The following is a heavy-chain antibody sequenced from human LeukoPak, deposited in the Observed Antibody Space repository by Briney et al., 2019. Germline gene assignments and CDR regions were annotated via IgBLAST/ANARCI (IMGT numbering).Heavy chain of an antibody. CDR2: VFYSGST. D-gene: IGHD3-10*01. J-gene: IGHJ5*02. CDR3: ARGAPRVYYGSGSYYTSRNWFDP. CDR1: GGSISNYY. Sequence: SETLSLTCTVSGGSISNYYWSWIRQPPGKGLEWIGYVFYSGSTNYNPSLKSRVTISVDTSKNQFSLKLSSVTAADTAVYYCARGAPRVYYGSGSYYTSRNWFDPWGQGTLVTVSS. V-gene: IGHV4-59*12.